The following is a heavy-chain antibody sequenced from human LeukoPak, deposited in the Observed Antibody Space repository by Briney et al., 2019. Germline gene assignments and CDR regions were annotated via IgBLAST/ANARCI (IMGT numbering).Heavy chain of an antibody. V-gene: IGHV1-18*01. D-gene: IGHD2-15*01. J-gene: IGHJ3*02. CDR3: ARGVVVAAIVGVDDVFDI. CDR2: ISAYNGNT. CDR1: GYTFTSYG. Sequence: ASVKVSCKASGYTFTSYGISWVRQAPGQGLEWMGWISAYNGNTNYAQKLQGRVTMTTDTSTSTAYMELRSLRSDDTAVYYCARGVVVAAIVGVDDVFDIWGQGTMVTVSS.